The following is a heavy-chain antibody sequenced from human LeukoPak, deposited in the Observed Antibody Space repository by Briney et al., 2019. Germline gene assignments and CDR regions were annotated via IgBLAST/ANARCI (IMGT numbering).Heavy chain of an antibody. CDR1: GGSISSYY. Sequence: KSSETLSLTCTVSGGSISSYYWSWIRQPPGEGLEWIGYIYYSGSTNYNPSLKSRVTISVDTSKNQFSLKLSSVTAADTAVYYCARQVNDYSNSDYWGQGTLVTVSS. CDR2: IYYSGST. J-gene: IGHJ4*02. V-gene: IGHV4-59*08. D-gene: IGHD4-11*01. CDR3: ARQVNDYSNSDY.